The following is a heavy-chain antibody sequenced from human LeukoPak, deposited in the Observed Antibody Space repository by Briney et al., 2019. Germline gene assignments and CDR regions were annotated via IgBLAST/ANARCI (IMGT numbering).Heavy chain of an antibody. CDR3: ARDMATINYAFDI. D-gene: IGHD5-24*01. J-gene: IGHJ3*02. CDR2: IWYDGSNK. CDR1: GFTFSSYG. Sequence: PGRSLRLSCAASGFTFSSYGMHWVRQAPGKGLEWVAIIWYDGSNKYYADSVKGRFTISRDSSKNTLYLQMNSLRAEDTAVYYCARDMATINYAFDIWGQGTMVTVSS. V-gene: IGHV3-33*01.